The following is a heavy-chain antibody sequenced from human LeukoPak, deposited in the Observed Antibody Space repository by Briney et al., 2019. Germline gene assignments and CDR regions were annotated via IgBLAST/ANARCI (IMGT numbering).Heavy chain of an antibody. D-gene: IGHD6-19*01. CDR2: INAGNGNT. CDR3: ARVVGRYSSGWLGF. CDR1: GYTFTSYA. V-gene: IGHV1-3*01. Sequence: ASVKVSCKASGYTFTSYAMHWVRQAPGQRLEWMGWINAGNGNTKYSQKFQGGVTITRDTSASTAYMELSSLRSEDTAVYYCARVVGRYSSGWLGFWGQGTLVTVSS. J-gene: IGHJ4*02.